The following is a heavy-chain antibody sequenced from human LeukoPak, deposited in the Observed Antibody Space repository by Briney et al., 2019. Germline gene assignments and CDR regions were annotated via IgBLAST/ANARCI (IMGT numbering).Heavy chain of an antibody. CDR2: ISGSDGST. CDR1: GFTFSSYA. Sequence: GGSLRLSCAASGFTFSSYAISWVRQAPGKGLEWVSAISGSDGSTYYADSVKGRFTISRDNSKNTLYLQMNSLRDEDTAVYYCARQGSLYASSWYDAFDIWGQGTRVTVSS. J-gene: IGHJ3*02. D-gene: IGHD6-13*01. V-gene: IGHV3-23*01. CDR3: ARQGSLYASSWYDAFDI.